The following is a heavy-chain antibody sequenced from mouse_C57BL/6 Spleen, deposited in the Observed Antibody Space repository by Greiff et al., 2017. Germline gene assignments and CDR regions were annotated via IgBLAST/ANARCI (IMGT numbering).Heavy chain of an antibody. J-gene: IGHJ1*03. D-gene: IGHD1-1*01. CDR2: IDPSDSYT. V-gene: IGHV1-69*01. CDR3: AIYGSSPWYFDV. Sequence: VQLQQPGAELVMPGASVKLSCKASGYTFTSYWMHWVKQRPGQGLEWIGEIDPSDSYTNYNQKFKGKSTLTVDKSSSTAYMQLSSLTSEDSAVYYCAIYGSSPWYFDVWGTGTTVTVSS. CDR1: GYTFTSYW.